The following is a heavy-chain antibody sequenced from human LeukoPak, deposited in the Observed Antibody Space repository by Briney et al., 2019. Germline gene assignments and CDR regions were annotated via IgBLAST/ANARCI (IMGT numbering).Heavy chain of an antibody. Sequence: SEALSLTCTVSGGSISSSYWSWIRQPPGKGLEWIGYIFYSGSTNYNPSLKSRVTISIDTSKNQFSLKLSSVTAADTAVYYCVRGAGEIPNFDYWGQGTLVTVSS. J-gene: IGHJ4*02. D-gene: IGHD3-10*01. CDR3: VRGAGEIPNFDY. V-gene: IGHV4-59*01. CDR1: GGSISSSY. CDR2: IFYSGST.